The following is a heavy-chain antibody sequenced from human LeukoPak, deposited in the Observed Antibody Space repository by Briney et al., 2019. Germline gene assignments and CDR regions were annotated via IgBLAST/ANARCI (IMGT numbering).Heavy chain of an antibody. CDR3: AKDRLVVPAALNDY. V-gene: IGHV3-9*01. Sequence: GRSLRLSCAASGFTFDDYAMHWVRQAPGKGLEWVSGISWNSGSIGYADSVKGRFTISRDNAKNSLYLQMNSLRAEDTALYYCAKDRLVVPAALNDYWGRGTLVTVSS. D-gene: IGHD2-2*01. CDR1: GFTFDDYA. CDR2: ISWNSGSI. J-gene: IGHJ4*02.